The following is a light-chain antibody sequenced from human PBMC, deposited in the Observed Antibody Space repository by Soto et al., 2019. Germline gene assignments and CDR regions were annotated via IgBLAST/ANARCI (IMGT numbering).Light chain of an antibody. V-gene: IGLV3-1*01. CDR3: QAWDRSTAV. J-gene: IGLJ2*01. CDR2: QDT. CDR1: KLGDKY. Sequence: SYELTQPPSVSVSPGQTATFSCSGDKLGDKYACWYQQKPGQSPVLVIYQDTKRPSGIPERFSGSNSGNTATLTISGTQAMDEADYYCQAWDRSTAVFGGGPSSPS.